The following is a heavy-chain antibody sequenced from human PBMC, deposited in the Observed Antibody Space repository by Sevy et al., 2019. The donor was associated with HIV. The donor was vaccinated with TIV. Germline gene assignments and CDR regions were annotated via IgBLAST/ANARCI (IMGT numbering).Heavy chain of an antibody. CDR2: IYTSGST. CDR1: GGSISSYY. V-gene: IGHV4-4*07. Sequence: SETLSLTCTVSGGSISSYYWSWIRQPAGKGLEWIGRIYTSGSTNYNPSLKSRVTMSVDTSKNQFSLKRSSVTAADTAVYYCASLDTAYGTDPNYYYYMDVWGKGTTVTVSS. CDR3: ASLDTAYGTDPNYYYYMDV. D-gene: IGHD5-18*01. J-gene: IGHJ6*03.